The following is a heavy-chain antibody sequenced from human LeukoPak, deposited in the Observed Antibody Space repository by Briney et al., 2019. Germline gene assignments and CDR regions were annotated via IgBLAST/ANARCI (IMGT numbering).Heavy chain of an antibody. CDR3: ARGIGYGPRFDY. D-gene: IGHD5-18*01. V-gene: IGHV4-61*02. CDR1: GGSVSRGYYY. CDR2: IYTDGSI. J-gene: IGHJ4*02. Sequence: SETLSLTCTVSGGSVSRGYYYWSWIRQPAGERLEWIGRIYTDGSIYYNPSLKSRVTISLDTSQNHFSLKLTSVTAADTTVYYCARGIGYGPRFDYWGQGTLVTVSS.